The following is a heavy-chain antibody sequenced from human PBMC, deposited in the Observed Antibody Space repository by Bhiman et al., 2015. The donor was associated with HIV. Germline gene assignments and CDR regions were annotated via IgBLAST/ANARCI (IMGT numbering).Heavy chain of an antibody. J-gene: IGHJ4*02. CDR3: ASRRGRGYFYLDY. Sequence: EVQLVESGGGLVKPGGSLRLSCATSGFTFSRHTMNWVRQAPGKGLEWISSISTYSSNIYYADSVKGRVTISRDNAKNSLYLQMNSLRDEDTALYYCASRRGRGYFYLDYWGQGALVIVSS. V-gene: IGHV3-21*04. CDR1: GFTFSRHT. CDR2: ISTYSSNI. D-gene: IGHD3-22*01.